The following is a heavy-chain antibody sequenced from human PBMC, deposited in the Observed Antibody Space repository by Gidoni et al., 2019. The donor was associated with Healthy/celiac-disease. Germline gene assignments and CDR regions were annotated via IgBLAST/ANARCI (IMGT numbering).Heavy chain of an antibody. Sequence: EVQLVESGGGLVKPGGSLGLSCAASGFTFSNACMTWVRQAPGKGLAWVGRIKSKTDGGTTDYAAPVKGRFTISRDDSKNTLYLQMNSLKTEDTAVYYCTTVYYYDYVWGSYRPGFDYWGQGTLVTVSS. CDR3: TTVYYYDYVWGSYRPGFDY. J-gene: IGHJ4*02. V-gene: IGHV3-15*01. D-gene: IGHD3-16*02. CDR1: GFTFSNAC. CDR2: IKSKTDGGTT.